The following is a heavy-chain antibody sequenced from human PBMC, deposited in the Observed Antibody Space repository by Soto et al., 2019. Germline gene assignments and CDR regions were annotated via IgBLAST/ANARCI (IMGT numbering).Heavy chain of an antibody. Sequence: GGSLRLSCAASEFTFITYAMSWVRQAPGKGLEWVSAIRGSGGSTYYADSVKGRFTISRDNSKNTLFLQMNSLRAEDTAVYYCATRRDASYYYYGMDVWGQGTTVTVSS. CDR1: EFTFITYA. CDR2: IRGSGGST. J-gene: IGHJ6*02. V-gene: IGHV3-23*01. D-gene: IGHD2-2*01. CDR3: ATRRDASYYYYGMDV.